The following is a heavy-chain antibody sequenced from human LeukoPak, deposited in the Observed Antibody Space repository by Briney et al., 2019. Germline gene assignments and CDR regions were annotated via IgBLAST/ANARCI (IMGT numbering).Heavy chain of an antibody. V-gene: IGHV4-59*01. J-gene: IGHJ4*02. CDR3: ARVVLYSSGWYGTDYFDY. CDR2: IYYSGST. D-gene: IGHD6-19*01. CDR1: GGSICSYY. Sequence: PSETLSLTCTVSGGSICSYYWSWIRQPPGKGLEWIGYIYYSGSTNYNPSLKSRVTISVDTSKNQFSLKLSSVTAADTAVYYCARVVLYSSGWYGTDYFDYWGQGTLVTVSS.